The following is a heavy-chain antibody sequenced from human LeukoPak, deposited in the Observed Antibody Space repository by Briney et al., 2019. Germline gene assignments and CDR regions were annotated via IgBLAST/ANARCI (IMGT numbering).Heavy chain of an antibody. CDR2: ISRSSSYI. D-gene: IGHD3-22*01. J-gene: IGHJ3*02. CDR1: GFTFNNYN. Sequence: GGSLRLSCAASGFTFNNYNMDWVRQAPGKGLEWVSSISRSSSYIYYADSVRGRFTISRDNAKNSLYLQMSSLRAEDTAVYYCARWDYYDSSGLAFDIWGQGTRVTVSS. CDR3: ARWDYYDSSGLAFDI. V-gene: IGHV3-21*01.